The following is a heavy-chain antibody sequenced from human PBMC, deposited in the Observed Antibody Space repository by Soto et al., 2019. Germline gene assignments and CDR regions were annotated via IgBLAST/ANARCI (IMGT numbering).Heavy chain of an antibody. J-gene: IGHJ4*02. CDR1: GFTFSSYA. Sequence: PGGSLILSCPASGFTFSSYAMHWVRQAPGKGLEWVAVISYDGSNKYYADSVKGRFTISRNNFKNTLYLQMNSLRLEDTAMYYCAREDYAEQYFDYWGQGTLVTVSS. CDR3: AREDYAEQYFDY. D-gene: IGHD4-17*01. CDR2: ISYDGSNK. V-gene: IGHV3-30-3*01.